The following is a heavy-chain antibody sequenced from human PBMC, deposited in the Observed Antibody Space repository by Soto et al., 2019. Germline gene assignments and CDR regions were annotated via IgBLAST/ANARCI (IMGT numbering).Heavy chain of an antibody. CDR2: IIPIFGTA. Sequence: SVKVSCKASGGTFSSYAISWVRQAPGQGLEWMGGIIPIFGTANYAQKFQGRVTITADESTSTAYMELSSLRSEDTAVYYCARAVQYSGSYSTLWYFDLWGRGTLVTVSS. V-gene: IGHV1-69*13. D-gene: IGHD1-26*01. CDR1: GGTFSSYA. J-gene: IGHJ2*01. CDR3: ARAVQYSGSYSTLWYFDL.